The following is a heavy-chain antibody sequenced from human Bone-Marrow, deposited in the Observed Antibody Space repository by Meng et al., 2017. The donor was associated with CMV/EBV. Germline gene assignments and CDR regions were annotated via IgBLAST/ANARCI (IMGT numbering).Heavy chain of an antibody. CDR3: ARVTNWESSDIYYFDY. CDR1: DLSVSTNY. Sequence: GESLKISCAASDLSVSTNYLTWVRQAPGKGLEWVSSIYISGSTYYADSVKGRFTISRDSSKNALYLQMNSLRTEDTAVYYCARVTNWESSDIYYFDYLGEGTLVTVSS. V-gene: IGHV3-66*03. J-gene: IGHJ4*02. CDR2: IYISGST. D-gene: IGHD7-27*01.